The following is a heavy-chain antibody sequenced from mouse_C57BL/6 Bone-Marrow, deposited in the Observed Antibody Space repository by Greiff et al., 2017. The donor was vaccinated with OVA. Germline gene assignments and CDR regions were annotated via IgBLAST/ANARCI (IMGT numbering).Heavy chain of an antibody. CDR1: GYTFINYW. J-gene: IGHJ4*01. D-gene: IGHD4-1*01. CDR3: ARGGLTGTSMDY. Sequence: VQLQQSGAELVRPGTSVKMSCKASGYTFINYWIGWAKQRPGHGLEWIGDIYPGGGYTNYNEKFKGKATLTADKSSSTAYMQFSSLTSEDSAIYYCARGGLTGTSMDYWGQGTSVTVSS. CDR2: IYPGGGYT. V-gene: IGHV1-63*01.